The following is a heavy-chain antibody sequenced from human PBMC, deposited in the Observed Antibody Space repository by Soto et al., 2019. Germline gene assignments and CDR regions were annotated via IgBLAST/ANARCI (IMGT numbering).Heavy chain of an antibody. CDR2: INAGNGNT. CDR3: ARERLYYGSGTKWFDP. Sequence: QVQLVQSGAEVKKPGASVKVSCKASGYTFTSYAMHWVRQAPGQRLEWMGWINAGNGNTKYSQKFQGRVTITRDTSASTAYMELSSLRSEDTAVYYCARERLYYGSGTKWFDPWGQGTLVTVSS. V-gene: IGHV1-3*01. D-gene: IGHD3-10*01. J-gene: IGHJ5*02. CDR1: GYTFTSYA.